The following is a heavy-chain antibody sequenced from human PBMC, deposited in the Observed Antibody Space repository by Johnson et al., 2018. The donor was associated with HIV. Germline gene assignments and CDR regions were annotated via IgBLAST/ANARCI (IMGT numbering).Heavy chain of an antibody. J-gene: IGHJ3*01. CDR1: GFTFSSYW. Sequence: VQLVESGGGVVQPGRSLRLSCAASGFTFSSYWMSWVRQAPGKGLEWVANIKQDGGEKYYVDSVKGRFTISRDNAKKSLHLQMNSLRAEDTAVYYCARESRYSYGFGDDAFDVWGQGTMVTVSS. CDR3: ARESRYSYGFGDDAFDV. CDR2: IKQDGGEK. V-gene: IGHV3-7*04. D-gene: IGHD5-18*01.